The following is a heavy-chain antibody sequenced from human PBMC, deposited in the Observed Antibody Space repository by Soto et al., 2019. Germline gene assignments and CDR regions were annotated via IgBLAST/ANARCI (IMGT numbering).Heavy chain of an antibody. CDR2: IIPIFGTA. CDR3: ARVPRNVGYSISGYSYHYYGMDV. V-gene: IGHV1-69*13. Sequence: GASVKVSCKASGGTFSSYAISWVRQAPGQGLEWMGGIIPIFGTANYAQKFQGRVTITADESTSTAYMELSSLRSEDTAVYYCARVPRNVGYSISGYSYHYYGMDVWGQGTTVTVSS. CDR1: GGTFSSYA. D-gene: IGHD6-13*01. J-gene: IGHJ6*02.